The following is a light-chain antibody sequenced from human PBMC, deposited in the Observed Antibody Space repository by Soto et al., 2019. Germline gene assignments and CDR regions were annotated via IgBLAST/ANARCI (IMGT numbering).Light chain of an antibody. J-gene: IGLJ1*01. V-gene: IGLV2-14*01. CDR1: SSDGDDYKD. Sequence: QSALTQPASVSGSPGQSITISCTGISSDGDDYKDVSWYQQHPGKAPKLMIYEVTYRPSGVSNRFSGSKSGNTASLTNSGLQAEDEADYYCSSYTSTSTVFGTGTKVTVL. CDR3: SSYTSTSTV. CDR2: EVT.